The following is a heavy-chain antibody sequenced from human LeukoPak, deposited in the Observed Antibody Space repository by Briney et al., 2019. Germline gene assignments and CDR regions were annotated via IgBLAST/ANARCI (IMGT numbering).Heavy chain of an antibody. Sequence: SETLSLTCAVSGYSISSGYYWGWIRQPPGKGLEWIGGMYHTGSTYYNPSLKSRVTISVDTSKNQFSLKLSSVTAADTAVYYCARVRVEMTTNDAFDIWGQGTMVTVSS. D-gene: IGHD5-24*01. J-gene: IGHJ3*02. CDR2: MYHTGST. CDR1: GYSISSGYY. CDR3: ARVRVEMTTNDAFDI. V-gene: IGHV4-38-2*01.